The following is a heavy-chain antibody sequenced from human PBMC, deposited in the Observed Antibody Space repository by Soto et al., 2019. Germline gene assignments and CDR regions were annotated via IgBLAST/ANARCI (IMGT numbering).Heavy chain of an antibody. CDR1: GYTFTTYA. V-gene: IGHV1-3*01. CDR2: INAGNGDT. Sequence: ASVKVSCKASGYTFTTYAIHWVRQAPGQGLEWMGWINAGNGDTKYSQKFQGRVTITRDTSASTAYMELSSLRSEDTAIYYCAGPVPYCSSASCSGFDYWGQGTLVTVSS. CDR3: AGPVPYCSSASCSGFDY. J-gene: IGHJ4*02. D-gene: IGHD2-2*01.